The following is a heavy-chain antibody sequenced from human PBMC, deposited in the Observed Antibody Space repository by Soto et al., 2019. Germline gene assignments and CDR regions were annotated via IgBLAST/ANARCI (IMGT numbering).Heavy chain of an antibody. CDR2: INPNSGGT. J-gene: IGHJ5*02. CDR1: GYTFTGYY. V-gene: IGHV1-2*02. D-gene: IGHD2-15*01. CDR3: SRDGGRRAGWFDP. Sequence: QVQLVQSGAEVKKPGTSVKVSCKASGYTFTGYYMHWVRQAPGQGPEWMGWINPNSGGTNYAQKFQGRVTLRSDTSISTAYMELSRLRSDDTAVYYCSRDGGRRAGWFDPWGQGTLVTVSS.